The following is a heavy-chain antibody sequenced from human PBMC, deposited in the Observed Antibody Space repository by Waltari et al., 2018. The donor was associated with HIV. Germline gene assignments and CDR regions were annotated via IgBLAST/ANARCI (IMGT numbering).Heavy chain of an antibody. J-gene: IGHJ4*02. CDR3: ATGRQYYDFWSGYWVLDY. D-gene: IGHD3-3*01. CDR1: GYTLTELS. Sequence: QVQLVQSGAEVKKPGASVKVSCKVSGYTLTELSMHWVRQAPGKGREWRGGLGPEDSETNYAQKFQCRVTMTEDTSTDTAYMELSSLRSEDTAVYYCATGRQYYDFWSGYWVLDYWGQGTLVTVSS. V-gene: IGHV1-24*01. CDR2: LGPEDSET.